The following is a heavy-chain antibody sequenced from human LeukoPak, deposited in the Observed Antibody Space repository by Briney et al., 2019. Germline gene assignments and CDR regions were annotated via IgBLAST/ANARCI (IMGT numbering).Heavy chain of an antibody. CDR2: IPTDGNPT. D-gene: IGHD2/OR15-2a*01. Sequence: GGSLRLSCAASGFVFSNFVMHWVRQAPGKGLVWVSRIPTDGNPTNYADFVQGRFTISRDNAKNTVYLQMNNLRAEDTAVYYCARDHYFKIDYWGQGTLVTVSS. V-gene: IGHV3-74*01. CDR1: GFVFSNFV. CDR3: ARDHYFKIDY. J-gene: IGHJ4*02.